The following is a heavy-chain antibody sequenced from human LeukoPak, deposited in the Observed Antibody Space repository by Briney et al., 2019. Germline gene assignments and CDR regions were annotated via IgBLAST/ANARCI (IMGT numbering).Heavy chain of an antibody. CDR2: INPNSGGT. D-gene: IGHD2-2*01. Sequence: GASVKVSCKASGYTFTGYYMHWVRQAPGQGLEWMGWINPNSGGTNYAQKFQGRVTMTRDTSISTAYMGLSRLRSDDTAVYYCARGDCSSASCFLVNWFDPWGQGTLVTVSS. V-gene: IGHV1-2*02. CDR1: GYTFTGYY. J-gene: IGHJ5*02. CDR3: ARGDCSSASCFLVNWFDP.